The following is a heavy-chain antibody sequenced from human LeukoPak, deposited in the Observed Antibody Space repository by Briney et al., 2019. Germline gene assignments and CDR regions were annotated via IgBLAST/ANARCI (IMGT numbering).Heavy chain of an antibody. CDR3: ERELEMATTGLDY. CDR1: GFTFSSYS. CDR2: IRSSSSYI. V-gene: IGHV3-21*01. J-gene: IGHJ4*02. D-gene: IGHD5-24*01. Sequence: GGSLRLSCAASGFTFSSYSMNWVRQAPGKGLEWVSSIRSSSSYIYYADSVKGRFTISRDNAKNSLYLQMNSLRAEDTAVYYCERELEMATTGLDYWGQGTLVTVSS.